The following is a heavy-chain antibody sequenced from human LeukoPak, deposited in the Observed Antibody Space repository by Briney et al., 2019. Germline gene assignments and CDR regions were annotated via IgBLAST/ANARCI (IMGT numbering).Heavy chain of an antibody. CDR1: GGSISSYY. CDR2: IYYSGST. CDR3: ARGRSGSFGYWFDP. V-gene: IGHV4-59*12. D-gene: IGHD1-26*01. Sequence: SETLSLTCTVSGGSISSYYWSWIRQPPGKGLEWIGYIYYSGSTSYNPSLKSRVTISVDRSKNQFSLNLRSVTAADTAVYYCARGRSGSFGYWFDPWGQGTLVTVSS. J-gene: IGHJ5*02.